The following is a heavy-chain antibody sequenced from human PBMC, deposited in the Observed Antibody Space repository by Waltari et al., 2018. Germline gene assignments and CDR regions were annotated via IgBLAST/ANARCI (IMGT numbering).Heavy chain of an antibody. CDR1: GGSFRGYY. V-gene: IGHV4-34*02. CDR3: VRLEDCTGPGGNCYSGDSFAMDV. Sequence: QVQLQQWGAGLLQPSETLSPTCAAYGGSFRGYYWGWARHPPGRGLEWIGEINHNGNINRNPSLRSRVTMLVDTSKSQLSLKINSVTAADTAVYYCVRLEDCTGPGGNCYSGDSFAMDVWGQGTTVTVSS. D-gene: IGHD2-8*02. CDR2: INHNGNI. J-gene: IGHJ6*02.